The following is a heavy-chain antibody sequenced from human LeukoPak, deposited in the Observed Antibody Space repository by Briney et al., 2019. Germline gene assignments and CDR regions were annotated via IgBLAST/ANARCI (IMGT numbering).Heavy chain of an antibody. D-gene: IGHD6-6*01. CDR3: ARAGVGGGSSSSGLV. Sequence: SETLSLTCSVSGGSISSYYWSWIRQPPGKGLEWIGYIYYSGSTNYNPSLRSRITITVDTSKNQFSLTLSSVTAADTAVYYCARAGVGGGSSSSGLVWGQGTLVTVSS. CDR1: GGSISSYY. J-gene: IGHJ4*02. V-gene: IGHV4-59*12. CDR2: IYYSGST.